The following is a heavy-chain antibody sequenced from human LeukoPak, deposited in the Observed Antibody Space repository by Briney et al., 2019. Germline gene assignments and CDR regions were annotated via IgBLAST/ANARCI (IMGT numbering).Heavy chain of an antibody. J-gene: IGHJ6*02. D-gene: IGHD4-4*01. CDR1: GGSISSYY. CDR3: ARVTVTHYYYGMDV. V-gene: IGHV4-59*08. CDR2: IYYSGST. Sequence: PSETLSLTCTVSGGSISSYYWSWIRQPPGKGLEWIGHIYYSGSTNYNPSLKSRVTISVDTSKNQFSLKLSSVTAADTAVYYCARVTVTHYYYGMDVWGQGTTVTVSS.